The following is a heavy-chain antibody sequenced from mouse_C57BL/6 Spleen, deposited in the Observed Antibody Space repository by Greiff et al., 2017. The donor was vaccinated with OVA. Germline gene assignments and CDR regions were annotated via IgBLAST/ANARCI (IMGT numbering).Heavy chain of an antibody. CDR2: INPNNGGT. J-gene: IGHJ2*01. CDR1: GYTFTDYY. V-gene: IGHV1-26*01. D-gene: IGHD1-2*01. CDR3: ARSFIPPRFYFDY. Sequence: EVQLQQSGPELVKPGASVKISCKASGYTFTDYYMNWVQQSHGKSLEWIGDINPNNGGTSYNQKFKGKATLTVDKSSSTAYMELRSLTSEDSAVYYCARSFIPPRFYFDYWGQGTTLTVSS.